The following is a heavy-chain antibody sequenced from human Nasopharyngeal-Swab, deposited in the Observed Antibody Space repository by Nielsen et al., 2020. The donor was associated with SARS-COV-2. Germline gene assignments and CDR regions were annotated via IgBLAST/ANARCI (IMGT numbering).Heavy chain of an antibody. J-gene: IGHJ4*02. CDR3: AVGQHAGAFDY. D-gene: IGHD1-26*01. CDR2: VNGDGSGT. CDR1: GFTFSRYW. Sequence: LKISCAASGFTFSRYWMHWVRQAPGKGLVWVSRVNGDGSGTGHADSVRGRFTISRDNAKSMLYLQMNSLRAEDTAVYYCAVGQHAGAFDYWGQGTLVTVSS. V-gene: IGHV3-74*01.